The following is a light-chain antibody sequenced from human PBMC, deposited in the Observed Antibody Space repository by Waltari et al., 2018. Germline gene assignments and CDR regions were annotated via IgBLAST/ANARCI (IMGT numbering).Light chain of an antibody. J-gene: IGKJ4*01. CDR2: DAS. V-gene: IGKV3-11*01. Sequence: VLTQSPGTLSLSPGERPTLSCRASQSVSSYLAWYQQKPGQAPRLLIYDASNRATGIPARFSGSGSGTDFTLTISSLEPEDFAVFYCQQRSNWPLTFGGGTKVEIK. CDR3: QQRSNWPLT. CDR1: QSVSSY.